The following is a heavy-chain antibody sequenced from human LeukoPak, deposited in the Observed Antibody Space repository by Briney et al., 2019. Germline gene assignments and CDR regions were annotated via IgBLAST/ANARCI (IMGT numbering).Heavy chain of an antibody. J-gene: IGHJ4*02. CDR1: GFTFSSYG. CDR3: AKDPRIEFFYYDILTGYNY. V-gene: IGHV3-30*02. D-gene: IGHD3-9*01. Sequence: GGSLRLSCAASGFTFSSYGMHWVRQAPGKGLEWVAFIRYDGSNKYYADSVKGRFTISRDNSKNTLYLQMNSLRAEDTAIYYCAKDPRIEFFYYDILTGYNYWGQGTLVTVSS. CDR2: IRYDGSNK.